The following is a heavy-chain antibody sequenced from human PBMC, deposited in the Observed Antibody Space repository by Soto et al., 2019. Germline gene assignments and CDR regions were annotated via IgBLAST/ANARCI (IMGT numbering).Heavy chain of an antibody. CDR3: ARGPGSPRYYIGMDV. CDR1: GFTLSNHD. Sequence: GSLRLSCAASGFTLSNHDMYWVRQATGKSLEWVSASGIGGDTYYPASVKGRFTISRQNAKNSLYLQMNNLRAGDTAVYYCARGPGSPRYYIGMDVWGQGTTVTVSS. CDR2: SGIGGDT. J-gene: IGHJ6*02. V-gene: IGHV3-13*01. D-gene: IGHD3-10*01.